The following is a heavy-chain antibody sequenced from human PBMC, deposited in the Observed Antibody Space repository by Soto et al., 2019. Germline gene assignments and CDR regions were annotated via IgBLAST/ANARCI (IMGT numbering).Heavy chain of an antibody. CDR2: ISWNSGSI. Sequence: PGGSLRLSCAASGFTFDDYAMHWVRQAPGKGLEWVSGISWNSGSIGYADSVKGRFTISRDNAKNSLYLQMNSLRAEDTALYYCAKAAGIAAPKRYYFDYWGQGTLVTVSS. CDR3: AKAAGIAAPKRYYFDY. D-gene: IGHD6-13*01. V-gene: IGHV3-9*01. CDR1: GFTFDDYA. J-gene: IGHJ4*02.